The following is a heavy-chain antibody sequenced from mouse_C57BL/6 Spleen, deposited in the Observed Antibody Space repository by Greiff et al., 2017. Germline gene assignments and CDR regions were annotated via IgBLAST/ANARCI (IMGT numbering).Heavy chain of an antibody. CDR2: IRNKANNHAT. J-gene: IGHJ4*01. D-gene: IGHD3-3*01. V-gene: IGHV6-6*01. CDR1: GFTFSDAW. Sequence: EVKLQESGGGLVQPGGSMKLSCAASGFTFSDAWMDWVRQSPEKGLEWVAEIRNKANNHATFYAESVKGRFTISRDDSKSSVYLKMNSLRAEDTGIYYCTERASYAMDYWGQGTSVTVSS. CDR3: TERASYAMDY.